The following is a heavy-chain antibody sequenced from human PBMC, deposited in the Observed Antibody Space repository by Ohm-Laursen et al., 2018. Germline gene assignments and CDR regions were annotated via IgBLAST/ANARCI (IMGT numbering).Heavy chain of an antibody. J-gene: IGHJ4*02. V-gene: IGHV3-9*01. D-gene: IGHD6-19*01. CDR3: AKDRFSGSGSSFDY. CDR2: ISRNSGSI. Sequence: SLRLSCAASGFTFDDYAMHWVRQAPGKGLEWVSGISRNSGSIDYADSVKGRFTISRDNAKNSLYLQMNSLRPEDTALYYCAKDRFSGSGSSFDYWGQGTLVTVPS. CDR1: GFTFDDYA.